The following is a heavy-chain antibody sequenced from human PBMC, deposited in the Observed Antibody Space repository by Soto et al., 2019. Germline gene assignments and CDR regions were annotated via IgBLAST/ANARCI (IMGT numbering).Heavy chain of an antibody. CDR2: IYYSGST. V-gene: IGHV4-31*03. CDR1: GGSISSGGYY. CDR3: ARDKNGCFSSICHRPPNFLLP. J-gene: IGHJ5*02. Sequence: SETLSLTCTVSGGSISSGGYYWSWIRQHPGKGLEWIGYIYYSGSTYYNPSLKSRVTISVDTSKNQFSLKLSSVTAADTAVYYCARDKNGCFSSICHRPPNFLLPSGPATLLTLSS. D-gene: IGHD2-2*03.